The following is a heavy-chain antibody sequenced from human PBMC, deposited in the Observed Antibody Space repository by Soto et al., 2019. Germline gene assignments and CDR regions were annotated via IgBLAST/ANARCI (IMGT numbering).Heavy chain of an antibody. D-gene: IGHD5-12*01. J-gene: IGHJ4*02. CDR1: GGSISSSSYY. CDR3: ARLSGYDYVFDY. Sequence: SETLSLTCTVSGGSISSSSYYWGWIRQPPGKGLEWIGYIYHSGSTNYNPSLKSRVTISVDTSKNQFSLKLSSVTAADTAVYYCARLSGYDYVFDYWGQGTLVTVSS. CDR2: IYHSGST. V-gene: IGHV4-61*05.